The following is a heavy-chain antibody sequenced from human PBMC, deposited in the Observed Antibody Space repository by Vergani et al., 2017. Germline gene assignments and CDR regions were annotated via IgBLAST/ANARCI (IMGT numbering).Heavy chain of an antibody. J-gene: IGHJ4*02. Sequence: VQLVESGGGLVKPGRSLRLSCAASGFTFSSYGMHWVRQAPGKGLEWVAVIWYDGSNKYYADSVKGRFTISRDNSKNTLYLQMNSLRAEDTAVYYCARGLGATPTFDYWGQGTLVTVSS. CDR2: IWYDGSNK. D-gene: IGHD1-26*01. CDR3: ARGLGATPTFDY. CDR1: GFTFSSYG. V-gene: IGHV3-33*01.